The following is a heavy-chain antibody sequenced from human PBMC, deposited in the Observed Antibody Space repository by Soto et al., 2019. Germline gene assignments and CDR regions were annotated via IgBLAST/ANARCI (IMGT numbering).Heavy chain of an antibody. CDR3: ARDGERDTGLNFYYYLHGMDA. CDR1: GYTFTTYG. V-gene: IGHV1-18*04. D-gene: IGHD1-1*01. J-gene: IGHJ6*02. Sequence: ASVKVSCKASGYTFTTYGISWVRQAPGQGLEGMGWISPYNGTTKYAEKFQGEMTMTTDTATSTAYMDLRSLRSDDTAVYYCARDGERDTGLNFYYYLHGMDAWGQGTRVTVSS. CDR2: ISPYNGTT.